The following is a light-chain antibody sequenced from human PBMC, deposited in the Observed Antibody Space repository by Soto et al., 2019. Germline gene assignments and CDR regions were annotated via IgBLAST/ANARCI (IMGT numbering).Light chain of an antibody. J-gene: IGKJ4*01. CDR3: QKYDSAPSLT. Sequence: DIQMTQSPSSLSASVGDRVTVTCRASQGISSFLAWYQQKPGKVPKLLIYAASTLQPGVPSRFSGSGYGTDFTLTISSLQPVDVATYYCQKYDSAPSLTFGGGTKVEIK. CDR1: QGISSF. V-gene: IGKV1-27*01. CDR2: AAS.